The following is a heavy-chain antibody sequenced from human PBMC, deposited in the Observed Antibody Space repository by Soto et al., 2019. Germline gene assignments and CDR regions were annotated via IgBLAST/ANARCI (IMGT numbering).Heavy chain of an antibody. D-gene: IGHD3-22*01. J-gene: IGHJ4*02. V-gene: IGHV3-30-3*01. CDR2: ISYDGSNK. CDR1: GFTFSSYA. CDR3: AREPPLEYYYDSSGYYYPSPHFDY. Sequence: GGSLRLSCAASGFTFSSYAMHWVRQAPGEGLEWVAVISYDGSNKYYADPVKGRFTISRDNSKNTLYLQMNSLRAEDTAVYYCAREPPLEYYYDSSGYYYPSPHFDYWGQGTLVTVSS.